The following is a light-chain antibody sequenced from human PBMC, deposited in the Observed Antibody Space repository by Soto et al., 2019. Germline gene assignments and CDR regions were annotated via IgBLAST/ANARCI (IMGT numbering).Light chain of an antibody. J-gene: IGKJ4*01. CDR2: DSS. CDR3: QQYGSSPLT. V-gene: IGKV3-11*01. CDR1: QSVGTY. Sequence: EIVLTQSPATLSLSPGERATLSCRASQSVGTYFAWYQQKPGQAPRLLIYDSSNRATGIPARFSGSGSGTDFTLTISSLVPEDFAVYYCQQYGSSPLTFGGGTKV.